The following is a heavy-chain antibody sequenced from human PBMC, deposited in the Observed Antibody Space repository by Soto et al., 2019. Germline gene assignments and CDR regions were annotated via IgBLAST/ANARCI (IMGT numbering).Heavy chain of an antibody. Sequence: SETLSLTCAVSGGSISSGGYSWSWIRQPPGKGLEWIGYIYHSGSTYYNPSLKSRVTISVDRSKNQFSLKLSSVTAADTAVYYCARGTSTMIEPVPLDYWGQGTLVTVSS. CDR2: IYHSGST. CDR1: GGSISSGGYS. V-gene: IGHV4-30-2*01. J-gene: IGHJ4*02. D-gene: IGHD3-22*01. CDR3: ARGTSTMIEPVPLDY.